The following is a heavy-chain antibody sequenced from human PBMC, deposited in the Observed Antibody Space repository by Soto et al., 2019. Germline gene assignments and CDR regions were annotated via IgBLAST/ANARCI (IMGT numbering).Heavy chain of an antibody. CDR1: GDSVSSNSAA. Sequence: SQTLSLTCAISGDSVSSNSAAWNWVRQSPSRGLEWLGRTYYRSKWNNDYAVSVKRRITINPDTSKNQFSLQLNSVTPEDTAVYYCAREGGDRSSWYIHYWGQGTLVTV. D-gene: IGHD6-13*01. CDR2: TYYRSKWNN. J-gene: IGHJ4*02. CDR3: AREGGDRSSWYIHY. V-gene: IGHV6-1*01.